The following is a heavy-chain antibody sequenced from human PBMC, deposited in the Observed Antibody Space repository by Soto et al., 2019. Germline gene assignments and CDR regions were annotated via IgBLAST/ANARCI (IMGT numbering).Heavy chain of an antibody. CDR1: GFTVSSNY. CDR2: LYSSGTT. J-gene: IGHJ5*02. CDR3: ARAAYTSSWFGWFDP. V-gene: IGHV3-53*01. D-gene: IGHD6-13*01. Sequence: PGGSLRLSCAASGFTVSSNYMSWVRQAPGKGLEWVSILYSSGTTYYADSVKGRFTISRDNSKNILYLQMSSLRAEDTAVYYCARAAYTSSWFGWFDPWGQGTLVTAPQ.